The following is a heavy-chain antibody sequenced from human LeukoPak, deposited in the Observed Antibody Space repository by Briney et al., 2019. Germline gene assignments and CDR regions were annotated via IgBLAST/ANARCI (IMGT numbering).Heavy chain of an antibody. CDR3: AKNVEMATISYYYYMDV. CDR1: GYTFTSYY. J-gene: IGHJ6*03. D-gene: IGHD5-24*01. CDR2: INPSGGST. Sequence: ASVKVSCKASGYTFTSYYMHWVRQAPGQGHEWMGIINPSGGSTSYAQKFQGRVTMTRDTSTSTVYMELSSLRSEDTAVYYCAKNVEMATISYYYYMDVWGKGTTVTVSS. V-gene: IGHV1-46*01.